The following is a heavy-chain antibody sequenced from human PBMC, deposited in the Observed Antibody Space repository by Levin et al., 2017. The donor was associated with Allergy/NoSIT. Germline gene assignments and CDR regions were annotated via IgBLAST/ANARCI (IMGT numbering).Heavy chain of an antibody. D-gene: IGHD2-8*02. V-gene: IGHV1-8*01. CDR3: ARGPVLVVYAKD. J-gene: IGHJ4*02. Sequence: GESLKISCKASGYTFTSYDINWVRQATGQGLEWMGWMNPNSGNTGYAQKFQGRVTMTRNTSISTAYMELSSLRSEDTAVYYCARGPVLVVYAKDWGQGTLVTVSS. CDR2: MNPNSGNT. CDR1: GYTFTSYD.